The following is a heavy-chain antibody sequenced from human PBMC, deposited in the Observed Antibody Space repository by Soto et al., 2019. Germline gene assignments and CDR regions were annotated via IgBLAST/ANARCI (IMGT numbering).Heavy chain of an antibody. V-gene: IGHV3-23*01. Sequence: GGALRLSCSGSGFTFSDYYMSWIRQSPWKGLEWVSTISGSGGSTYYADAVKGRFSISRDNSMGTLYLQMKSLRVEDTAIYYCAKEVSLGSTVDLGYWGQGTLVTVSS. J-gene: IGHJ4*02. CDR1: GFTFSDYY. D-gene: IGHD7-27*01. CDR3: AKEVSLGSTVDLGY. CDR2: ISGSGGST.